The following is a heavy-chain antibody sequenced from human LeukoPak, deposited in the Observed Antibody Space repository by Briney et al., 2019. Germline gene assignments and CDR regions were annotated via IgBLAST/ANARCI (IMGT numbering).Heavy chain of an antibody. J-gene: IGHJ6*02. V-gene: IGHV3-74*01. Sequence: GGSLRLSCGASGFTLSDFWMFWVRQAPGKGLVWVSRIEGDGSSTACADPVKGRFTISRDNAKNTLYLQMDSLRVEDTGVYYCTRDWRRGAMDVWGQGTTVTV. D-gene: IGHD3-3*01. CDR3: TRDWRRGAMDV. CDR1: GFTLSDFW. CDR2: IEGDGSST.